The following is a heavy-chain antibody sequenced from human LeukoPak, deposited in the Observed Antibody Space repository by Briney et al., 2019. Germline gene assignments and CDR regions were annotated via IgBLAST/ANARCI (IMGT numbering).Heavy chain of an antibody. Sequence: GESLKISCKGSGYSSTSSWIGWVRQMPGKGLDWMGIIYLGDSETRYSPSFQGQVTISADKSINTAYLQWSSLKASDTAMYYCARHPPYTSGWPLDYWGQGTLVIVSS. CDR3: ARHPPYTSGWPLDY. V-gene: IGHV5-51*01. CDR1: GYSSTSSW. J-gene: IGHJ4*02. D-gene: IGHD6-19*01. CDR2: IYLGDSET.